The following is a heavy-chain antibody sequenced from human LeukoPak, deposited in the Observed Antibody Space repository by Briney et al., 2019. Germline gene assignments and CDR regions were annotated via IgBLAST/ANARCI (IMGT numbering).Heavy chain of an antibody. J-gene: IGHJ6*03. CDR1: GFTFSSYA. Sequence: PGGSLRLSCAASGFTFSSYAMHWVRQAPGKGLEWVAVISYDGSNKYYADSVKGRFTISRDNSKNTLYLQMNSLRAEDTAVYYCARRPQGATFNYYYYYMDVWGKGTTVTVPS. D-gene: IGHD1-26*01. CDR2: ISYDGSNK. CDR3: ARRPQGATFNYYYYYMDV. V-gene: IGHV3-30*04.